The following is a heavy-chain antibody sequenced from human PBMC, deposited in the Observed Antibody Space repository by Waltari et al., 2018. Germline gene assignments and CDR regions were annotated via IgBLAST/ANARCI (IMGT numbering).Heavy chain of an antibody. CDR1: GFRFNEYA. CDR3: AREEVLSATFDH. V-gene: IGHV3-33*08. CDR2: VWYDGTDK. D-gene: IGHD2-15*01. Sequence: QVQLMESGGDVVQPGSSLRLSCEGSGFRFNEYAMQWVRQAPGEGLEWVAGVWYDGTDKKYSDSVKGRFTVSRDNSKNTLYLHMDTLRGEDTSVYFCAREEVLSATFDHWGRGTLVTVAS. J-gene: IGHJ4*02.